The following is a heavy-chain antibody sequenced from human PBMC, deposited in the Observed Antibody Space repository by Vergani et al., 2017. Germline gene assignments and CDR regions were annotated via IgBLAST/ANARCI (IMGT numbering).Heavy chain of an antibody. CDR2: ISWNSGSI. J-gene: IGHJ4*02. D-gene: IGHD5-18*01. CDR1: GFTFDDYA. CDR3: AREGRAAMVWGNYFDY. V-gene: IGHV3-9*01. Sequence: EVQLVESGGGLVQPGRSLRLSCAASGFTFDDYAMHWVRQAPGKGLEWVSGISWNSGSIGYADSVKGRFTISRDNAKNSLYLQMNSLRAEDTAVYYCAREGRAAMVWGNYFDYWGQGTLVTVSS.